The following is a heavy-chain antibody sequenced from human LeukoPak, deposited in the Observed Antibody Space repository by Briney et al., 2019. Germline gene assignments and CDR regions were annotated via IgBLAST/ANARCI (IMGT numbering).Heavy chain of an antibody. J-gene: IGHJ4*02. Sequence: AGGSLRLSCAASGFTFSNAHMNWVRQAPGKGLEWVGRIKPKTDGETTEYAAPVKGRFSISRDDSKNMLYLQMNSLKTEDTAVYYCITPLPYSAQGGQGTLATVSS. CDR1: GFTFSNAH. CDR2: IKPKTDGETT. CDR3: ITPLPYSAQ. V-gene: IGHV3-15*07. D-gene: IGHD2-21*01.